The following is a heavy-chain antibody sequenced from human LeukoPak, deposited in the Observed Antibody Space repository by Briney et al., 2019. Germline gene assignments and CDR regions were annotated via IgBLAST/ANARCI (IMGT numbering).Heavy chain of an antibody. J-gene: IGHJ1*01. CDR2: IRGSGGTT. V-gene: IGHV3-23*01. D-gene: IGHD3-22*01. CDR3: AKADYDRSGSSFARIFQN. CDR1: GFTFRSYA. Sequence: GGSLRLSCAASGFTFRSYAMTWVRQAPGKGLEWVSGIRGSGGTTYYADSVKGRFTTSTDNSKNTLYLKMNSLRAEAAAVSYIAKADYDRSGSSFARIFQNWGQGTLVTVSS.